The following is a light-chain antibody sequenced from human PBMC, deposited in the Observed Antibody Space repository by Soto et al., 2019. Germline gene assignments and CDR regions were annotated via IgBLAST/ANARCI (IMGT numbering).Light chain of an antibody. CDR3: SSYAGSNNLVV. CDR2: EVS. Sequence: QSALTQPPSASGSPGQSATISCTGTSSDVGGYNYVSWYQQHPGKAPKLMIYEVSKRPSGVPDRFSGSKSGNTASLTVSGLQAEDEADYYCSSYAGSNNLVVFGGGTKLTVL. CDR1: SSDVGGYNY. V-gene: IGLV2-8*01. J-gene: IGLJ2*01.